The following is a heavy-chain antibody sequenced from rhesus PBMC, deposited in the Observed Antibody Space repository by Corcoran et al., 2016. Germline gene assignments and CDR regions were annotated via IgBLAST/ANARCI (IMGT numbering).Heavy chain of an antibody. V-gene: IGHV3S42*01. D-gene: IGHD4-23*01. Sequence: EVQLVESGGGLAKPGGSLRLSCAASGFTFSNYWMNWVRQTPGKGLEWISAINSGGGSTYYADSVKGLFNISRDKSKNTLSLQMNSLRAEDTAVYYCAKEPEYTNWGYYFDYWGQGVLVTVSS. CDR1: GFTFSNYW. CDR2: INSGGGST. CDR3: AKEPEYTNWGYYFDY. J-gene: IGHJ4*01.